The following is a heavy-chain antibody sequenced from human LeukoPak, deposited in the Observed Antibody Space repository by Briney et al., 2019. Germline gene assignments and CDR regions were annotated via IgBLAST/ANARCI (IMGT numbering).Heavy chain of an antibody. D-gene: IGHD1-26*01. Sequence: PGGSLRLSCAASGFTFSSYSMNWVRQAPGKGLEWVANIKQDGSEIFYVDSVKGRFTISRDNAKNSLYLQMNSLRAEDTAVYYCAGGGDSKSYFGYFDYWAQGTLVTVSS. CDR3: AGGGDSKSYFGYFDY. CDR2: IKQDGSEI. CDR1: GFTFSSYS. V-gene: IGHV3-7*01. J-gene: IGHJ4*02.